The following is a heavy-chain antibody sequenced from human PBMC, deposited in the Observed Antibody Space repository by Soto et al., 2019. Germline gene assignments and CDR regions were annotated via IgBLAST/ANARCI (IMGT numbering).Heavy chain of an antibody. CDR2: INAGNGNT. Sequence: GASVKVSCKASGYTFTSAAMHWLRQASGQRPEWMGWINAGNGNTKYSQKFQGRVTITRDISASTVYMEMSSLRSEDTAVYFCARVTDYFDTIRYYREYFKHRGQGTLVIVS. CDR1: GYTFTSAA. D-gene: IGHD3-22*01. J-gene: IGHJ1*01. V-gene: IGHV1-3*01. CDR3: ARVTDYFDTIRYYREYFKH.